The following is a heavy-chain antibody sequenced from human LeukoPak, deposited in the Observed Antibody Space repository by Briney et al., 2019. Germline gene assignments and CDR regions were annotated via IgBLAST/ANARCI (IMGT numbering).Heavy chain of an antibody. CDR2: INPSSGDT. CDR1: GYTFAGHH. V-gene: IGHV1-2*02. J-gene: IGHJ4*02. CDR3: ARAGHDSSGYSFRLDY. Sequence: ASVKVSCTTSGYTFAGHHIHWVRQAPGQGLEWMGWINPSSGDTKYAQNFQDRVIMSRDTSISTAYMDLSRLSSGDTAIYYCARAGHDSSGYSFRLDYWGQGTLVTVSS. D-gene: IGHD3-22*01.